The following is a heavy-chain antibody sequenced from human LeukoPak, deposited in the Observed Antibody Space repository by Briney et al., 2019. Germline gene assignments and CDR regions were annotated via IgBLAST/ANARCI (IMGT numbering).Heavy chain of an antibody. V-gene: IGHV3-74*01. CDR2: INSDGSNT. Sequence: PGRSLRLSCAASGFTFSSYAMNWVRQAPGKGLVWVSRINSDGSNTNYADSVKGRFTISRDNAKNTVYLQVNSLRAEDTAVYYCARVWDRSGYHYFDQWGQGTLATVSA. D-gene: IGHD3-22*01. J-gene: IGHJ4*02. CDR3: ARVWDRSGYHYFDQ. CDR1: GFTFSSYA.